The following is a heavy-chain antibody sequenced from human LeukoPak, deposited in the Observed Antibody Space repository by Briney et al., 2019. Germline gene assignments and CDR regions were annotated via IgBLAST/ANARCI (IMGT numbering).Heavy chain of an antibody. J-gene: IGHJ4*02. Sequence: GGSLRPSCAASGFTFSSYSMNWVRQAPGKGLEWVSSISSSSSYIYYADSVKGRFTISRDNAKNSLYLQMNSLRAEDTAVYYCARGLRGVYDYWGQGTLVTVSS. D-gene: IGHD3-10*01. CDR1: GFTFSSYS. CDR2: ISSSSSYI. V-gene: IGHV3-21*01. CDR3: ARGLRGVYDY.